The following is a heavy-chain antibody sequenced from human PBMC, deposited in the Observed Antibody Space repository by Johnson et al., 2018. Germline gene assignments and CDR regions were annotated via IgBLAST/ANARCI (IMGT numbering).Heavy chain of an antibody. Sequence: VQLVETGGGVVQXGRSLRLSCAASGFTFSSYGMHWVRQAPGKGLEWVAVISYDGSNKYYADSVKGRFTISRDNSKNTRYLQMNSLRAEDTAVYYCAKDPGGGYDPFYYYYYMDVWGKGTTVTVSS. CDR2: ISYDGSNK. J-gene: IGHJ6*03. V-gene: IGHV3-30*18. CDR3: AKDPGGGYDPFYYYYYMDV. D-gene: IGHD5-12*01. CDR1: GFTFSSYG.